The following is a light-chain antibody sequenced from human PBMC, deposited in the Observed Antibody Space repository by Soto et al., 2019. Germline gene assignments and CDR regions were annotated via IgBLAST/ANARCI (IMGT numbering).Light chain of an antibody. CDR1: QSISSW. J-gene: IGKJ2*02. V-gene: IGKV1-5*03. CDR3: QQYNSFSPCT. CDR2: KAS. Sequence: DIPMTQSPSTLSASVGDRVTITCRASQSISSWLAWYQQKPGKAPKLLIYKASNLESGVPSRFSGSGSGTEFTLTISSLQPDDCAAYYCQQYNSFSPCTFGQGTRLEIK.